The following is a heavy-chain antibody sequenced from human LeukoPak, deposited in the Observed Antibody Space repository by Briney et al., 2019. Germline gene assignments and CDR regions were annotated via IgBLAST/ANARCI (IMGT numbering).Heavy chain of an antibody. J-gene: IGHJ4*02. Sequence: GASVKVSCKASGYTFTCYYMHWVRQALGQGLEWMGRINPNSGGTNYAQKFQGRVTMTRDTSISTAYMELSRLRSDDTAVYYCASLIVGAAADYWGQGTLVTVSS. CDR2: INPNSGGT. CDR3: ASLIVGAAADY. CDR1: GYTFTCYY. D-gene: IGHD1-26*01. V-gene: IGHV1-2*06.